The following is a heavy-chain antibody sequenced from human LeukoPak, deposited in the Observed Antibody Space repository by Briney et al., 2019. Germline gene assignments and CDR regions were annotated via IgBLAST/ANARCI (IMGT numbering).Heavy chain of an antibody. CDR3: ARKDRAEYQLLYYGMDV. V-gene: IGHV3-30-3*01. D-gene: IGHD2-2*01. CDR1: GFTFSSYA. J-gene: IGHJ6*02. CDR2: ISYDGSNK. Sequence: PGGSLRLSCAASGFTFSSYAMHWVRQAPGKGLEWVAVISYDGSNKYYADSVKGRFTISRDNSKNTLYLQMNSLRAEDTAVYYCARKDRAEYQLLYYGMDVWGQGTTVTVSS.